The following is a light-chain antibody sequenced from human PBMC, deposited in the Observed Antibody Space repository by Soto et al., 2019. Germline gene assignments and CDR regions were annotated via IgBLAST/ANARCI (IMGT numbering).Light chain of an antibody. J-gene: IGLJ2*01. CDR3: HSYDSSLSAVV. Sequence: QSVLTQPPSVSGSPGQRVTISCTGSSSNIGAGYDVHWYQQLPGTAPKLLIYGNSNRPSGVPDRFSGSKSGTSASLAITGRQADEEDAYYCHSYDSSLSAVVFGGGTKLTVL. V-gene: IGLV1-40*01. CDR1: SSNIGAGYD. CDR2: GNS.